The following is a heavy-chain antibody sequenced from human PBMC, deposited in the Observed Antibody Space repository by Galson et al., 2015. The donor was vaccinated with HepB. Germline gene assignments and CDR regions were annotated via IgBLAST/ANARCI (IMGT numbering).Heavy chain of an antibody. V-gene: IGHV3-9*01. CDR3: TKAAIAMAPPYYMDA. Sequence: SLRLSCAASEFKFDDYAMHWVRQVPGKGLQWVSGISWDSRNIGYADSVKGRFTISRDNAKNSLCLQMNSLTTEDTALYYCTKAAIAMAPPYYMDAWGKGTTVTVSS. CDR1: EFKFDDYA. J-gene: IGHJ6*03. D-gene: IGHD6-19*01. CDR2: ISWDSRNI.